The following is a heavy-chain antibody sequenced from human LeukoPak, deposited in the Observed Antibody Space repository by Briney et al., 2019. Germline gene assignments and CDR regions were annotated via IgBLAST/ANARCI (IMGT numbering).Heavy chain of an antibody. CDR1: GGSLSSGSYY. CDR3: ARRDVSTVTSFWFDR. J-gene: IGHJ5*02. V-gene: IGHV4-39*07. CDR2: IYYSGST. Sequence: PPETLSLTCTVSGGSLSSGSYYWGWTRHPPGNWLEWIGRIYYSGSTYYNPSRKSRVTISVDTSKNQFSLKLSSVTATDPAVYSCARRDVSTVTSFWFDRWGQGTLVTVS. D-gene: IGHD4-11*01.